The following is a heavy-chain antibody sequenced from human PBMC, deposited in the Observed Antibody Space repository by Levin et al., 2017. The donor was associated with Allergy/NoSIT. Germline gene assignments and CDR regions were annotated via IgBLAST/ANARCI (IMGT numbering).Heavy chain of an antibody. D-gene: IGHD2-2*01. CDR1: GGSFRGYY. V-gene: IGHV4-34*01. J-gene: IGHJ5*02. Sequence: ESLKISCAIYGGSFRGYYWSWIRQPPGKGLEWIGEITHSGSTNYNPSLKSRVTISIDTSKNQFSLKLRSVTAADTAVYYCANSGRHYCSNTSCAWLPCWFERWGQGALVTVSS. CDR3: ANSGRHYCSNTSCAWLPCWFER. CDR2: ITHSGST.